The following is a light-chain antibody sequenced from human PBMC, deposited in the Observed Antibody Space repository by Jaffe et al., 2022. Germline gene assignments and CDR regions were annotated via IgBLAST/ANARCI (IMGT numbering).Light chain of an antibody. J-gene: IGKJ2*01. V-gene: IGKV1-17*01. CDR1: QDIRNA. CDR2: VAS. CDR3: LQHKSYPNT. Sequence: DIQMTQSPSSLSASVGDRVTITCRASQDIRNALGWYQQKPGKVPKRLIYVASSLQSGVPSRFSGSGSGTEFTLTISSLQPEDFATYYCLQHKSYPNTFGQGTKLEIK.